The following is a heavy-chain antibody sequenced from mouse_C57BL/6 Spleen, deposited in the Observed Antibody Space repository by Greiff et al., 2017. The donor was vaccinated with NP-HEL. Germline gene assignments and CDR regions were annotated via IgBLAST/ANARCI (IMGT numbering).Heavy chain of an antibody. CDR2: IRLKSDNYAT. Sequence: EVKVVESGGGLVQPGGSMKLSCVASGFTFSNYWMNWVRQSPEKGLEWVAQIRLKSDNYATHYAESVKGRFTISRDDSKSSVYLQMNNLRAEDTGIYYCTALVDYYAMDYWGQGTSVTVSS. CDR3: TALVDYYAMDY. CDR1: GFTFSNYW. V-gene: IGHV6-3*01. J-gene: IGHJ4*01.